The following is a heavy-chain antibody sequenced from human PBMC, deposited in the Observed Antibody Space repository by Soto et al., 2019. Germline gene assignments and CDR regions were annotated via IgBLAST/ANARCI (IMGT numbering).Heavy chain of an antibody. Sequence: TLSLTCTVSGGSISSGGYYWSWIRQHPGKGLEWIGYIYYSGSTYYNPSLKSRVTISVDTSKNQFSLKLSSVTAADTAVYYCARAKGGSSWYNRFDPWGQGTLVTVSS. CDR1: GGSISSGGYY. CDR3: ARAKGGSSWYNRFDP. V-gene: IGHV4-31*03. CDR2: IYYSGST. J-gene: IGHJ5*02. D-gene: IGHD6-13*01.